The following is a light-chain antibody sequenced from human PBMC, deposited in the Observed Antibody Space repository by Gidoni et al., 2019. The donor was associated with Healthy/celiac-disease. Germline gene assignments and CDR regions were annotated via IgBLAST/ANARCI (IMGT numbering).Light chain of an antibody. CDR2: EGS. CDR3: CSYAGSSISV. CDR1: SSDVGSYNL. Sequence: QSALTQPAYVSGSPGQSITISCTGTSSDVGSYNLVSWYQQHPGKAPKLMIYEGSKRPSGVSNRFSGSKSGNTASLTISGLQAEDEADYYCCSYAGSSISVFGGGTKLTVL. J-gene: IGLJ2*01. V-gene: IGLV2-23*01.